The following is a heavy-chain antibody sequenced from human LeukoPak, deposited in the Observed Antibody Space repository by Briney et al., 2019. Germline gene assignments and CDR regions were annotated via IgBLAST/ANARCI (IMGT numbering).Heavy chain of an antibody. Sequence: ASAKVSCKASGYTFTGYHMHWVRQAPGQGLEWMGRINPNSGDTNYAQKFQGRVTMTRDTSISTAYMELSRLRSDDTAVYYCARDYCSSTSCLFDYWGQGTLVTVSS. J-gene: IGHJ4*02. V-gene: IGHV1-2*06. D-gene: IGHD2-2*01. CDR1: GYTFTGYH. CDR2: INPNSGDT. CDR3: ARDYCSSTSCLFDY.